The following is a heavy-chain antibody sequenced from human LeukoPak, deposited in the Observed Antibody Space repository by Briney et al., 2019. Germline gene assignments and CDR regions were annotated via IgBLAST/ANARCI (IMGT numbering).Heavy chain of an antibody. V-gene: IGHV4-39*07. CDR1: GGSISSSSYY. CDR2: VYYRGST. D-gene: IGHD3-22*01. Sequence: PSETLSLACTVSGGSISSSSYYWGWVRQPPGKGLEWIGNVYYRGSTDYNPSLKSRVTISVDTSKNQFSLKLSSVTAADTAVYYCARVNTMIVVVNVDYYYYYYMDVWGKGTTVTVSS. CDR3: ARVNTMIVVVNVDYYYYYYMDV. J-gene: IGHJ6*03.